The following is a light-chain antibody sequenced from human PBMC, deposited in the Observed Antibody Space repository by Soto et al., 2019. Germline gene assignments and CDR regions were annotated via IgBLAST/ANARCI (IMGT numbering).Light chain of an antibody. J-gene: IGLJ7*01. V-gene: IGLV2-23*02. CDR1: SSDVGSYNL. CDR2: EVS. Sequence: QSALTQPASVSGSPGQSITISCTGTSSDVGSYNLVSWYQQHPGKAPKLMIYEVSKRPSGVSNRFSGSKSGNTASLTISGLQAEDEADYYCCSYAGSSKNVFGTGTQLTVL. CDR3: CSYAGSSKNV.